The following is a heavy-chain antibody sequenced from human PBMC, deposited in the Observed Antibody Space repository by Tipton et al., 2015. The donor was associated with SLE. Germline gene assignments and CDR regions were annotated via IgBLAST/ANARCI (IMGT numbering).Heavy chain of an antibody. V-gene: IGHV3-30*02. J-gene: IGHJ4*02. CDR1: GFTFSSYG. D-gene: IGHD4-17*01. CDR2: IRYDGSNK. Sequence: GSLRLSCAASGFTFSSYGMHWVRQAPGKGLEWVAFIRYDGSNKYYADSVKGRFTISRDNSKNTLYLQMNSLRAEDTAVYYYAKVVYGDYDYFDYWGQGTLVTVSS. CDR3: AKVVYGDYDYFDY.